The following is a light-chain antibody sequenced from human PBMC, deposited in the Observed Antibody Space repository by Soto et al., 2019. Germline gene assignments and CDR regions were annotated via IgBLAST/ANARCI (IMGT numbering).Light chain of an antibody. CDR3: QKYGSSPAT. CDR2: GAS. J-gene: IGKJ1*01. V-gene: IGKV3-20*01. Sequence: EIVLTLFPGPLFFLPGEKAHLSCRASQSVSSSYLAWYQQKPGQAPRLLIYGASSRAIGIPDRFSGSGSGTDFTLTISRLEPEDFAVYYCQKYGSSPATCGQGTKGDIK. CDR1: QSVSSSY.